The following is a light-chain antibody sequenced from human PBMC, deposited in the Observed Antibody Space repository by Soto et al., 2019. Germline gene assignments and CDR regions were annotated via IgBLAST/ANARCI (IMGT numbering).Light chain of an antibody. V-gene: IGKV3-15*01. J-gene: IGKJ1*01. CDR1: QSVRSH. Sequence: EVVMTQSPATLSVSPGERATLSCRASQSVRSHLAWYQQKPGQAPSLLIFGASTRATGIPDRISGSGSGTDFTLTISSLQSEDFAVYYCQQYDKWPPWTFGQGTKVDIK. CDR3: QQYDKWPPWT. CDR2: GAS.